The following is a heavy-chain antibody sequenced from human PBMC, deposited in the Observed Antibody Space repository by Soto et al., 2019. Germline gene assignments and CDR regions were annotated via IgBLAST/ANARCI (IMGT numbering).Heavy chain of an antibody. CDR1: GASISSYY. Sequence: SETLSLTCTVSGASISSYYWSWLRQSPGKGLEWIGYVYYSGSTNHNPSLKSRVTISGDTSKNQFSLMLCSVTAEATALYYCPRDTSPSLWGQATLVPVSS. J-gene: IGHJ4*02. V-gene: IGHV4-59*01. CDR2: VYYSGST. CDR3: PRDTSPSL.